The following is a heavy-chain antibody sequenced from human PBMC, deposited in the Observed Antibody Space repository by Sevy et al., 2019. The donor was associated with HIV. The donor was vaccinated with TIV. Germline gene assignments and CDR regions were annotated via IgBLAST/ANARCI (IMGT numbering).Heavy chain of an antibody. CDR3: ARRAGSYYADY. D-gene: IGHD1-26*01. CDR2: IYYSGST. CDR1: GGSISSSSYY. V-gene: IGHV4-39*01. J-gene: IGHJ4*02. Sequence: SETLSLTCTVSGGSISSSSYYWGWIRQPPGKGLEWIGSIYYSGSTYYNPSLKSRVTISVDTSKNQFSLKLSSVTAADTAVYYCARRAGSYYADYWGQGTLVTVSS.